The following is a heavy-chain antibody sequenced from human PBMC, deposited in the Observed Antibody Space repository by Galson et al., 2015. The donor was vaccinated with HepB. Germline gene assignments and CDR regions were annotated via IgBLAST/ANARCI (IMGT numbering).Heavy chain of an antibody. CDR1: GGSISSYY. V-gene: IGHV4-59*01. J-gene: IGHJ6*02. CDR3: VRLLSTSRLVDGMDV. D-gene: IGHD2-2*01. CDR2: IYYSGST. Sequence: TCTVSGGSISSYYWSWIRQPPGKGLEWIGYIYYSGSTNYNPSLKSRVTISVDTSKNQFSLKLSSVTAADTAVYYCVRLLSTSRLVDGMDVWGQGTTVTVSS.